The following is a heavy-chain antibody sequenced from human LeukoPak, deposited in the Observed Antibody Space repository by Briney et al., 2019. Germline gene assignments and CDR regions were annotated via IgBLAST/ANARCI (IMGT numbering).Heavy chain of an antibody. Sequence: ASVKVSCKASGYTFTSYYMHWVRQAPGQGLEWMGIINPSGGSTSYAQKFQGRVTMTRDMSTSTVYMELSSLRSEDTAVYYCAKDVVVTAIGDAFDIWGQGTMVTVSS. CDR1: GYTFTSYY. V-gene: IGHV1-46*01. CDR2: INPSGGST. J-gene: IGHJ3*02. D-gene: IGHD2-21*02. CDR3: AKDVVVTAIGDAFDI.